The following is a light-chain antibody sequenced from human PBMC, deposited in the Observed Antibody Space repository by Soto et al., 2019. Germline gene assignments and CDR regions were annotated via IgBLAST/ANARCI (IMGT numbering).Light chain of an antibody. V-gene: IGKV3-15*01. CDR1: QSVSSN. Sequence: EIVMTQSPATLSVSPGERATLSCRASQSVSSNLAWYQQKPGQAPRLLIYGASTRATGIPARFSGSGSGTGFTLTISSLQSEDFAVYYYQQYNNWPPPLTFGGGTKVEIK. CDR3: QQYNNWPPPLT. CDR2: GAS. J-gene: IGKJ4*01.